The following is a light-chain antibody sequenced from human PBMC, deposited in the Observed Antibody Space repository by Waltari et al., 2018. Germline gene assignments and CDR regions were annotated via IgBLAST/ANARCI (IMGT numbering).Light chain of an antibody. CDR1: TGAVTRYHY. Sequence: QAVVTQEPSLTVSPGGTVTLPCGSSTGAVTRYHYPSWVQQKPGQVPRTLIYDTSNKQSGTPARFPGSRLEGKAALTVSVARTEDEAEYFCLVSYSGSWVFGGGTRLTVL. J-gene: IGLJ3*02. V-gene: IGLV7-46*01. CDR2: DTS. CDR3: LVSYSGSWV.